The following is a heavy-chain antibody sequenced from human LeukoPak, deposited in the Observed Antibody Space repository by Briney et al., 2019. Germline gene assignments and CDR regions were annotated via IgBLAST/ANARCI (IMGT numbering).Heavy chain of an antibody. J-gene: IGHJ4*02. D-gene: IGHD3/OR15-3a*01. V-gene: IGHV3-9*01. CDR3: VREGWTY. CDR2: ISWNSGSI. Sequence: GRSLRLSCAASGFTFDDYAMHWVRQAPGKGLEWVSGISWNSGSIGYADSVKGRFTISRDNAKNTLYVQMNSLRAEDTAVYYCVREGWTYWGQGNLVTVSS. CDR1: GFTFDDYA.